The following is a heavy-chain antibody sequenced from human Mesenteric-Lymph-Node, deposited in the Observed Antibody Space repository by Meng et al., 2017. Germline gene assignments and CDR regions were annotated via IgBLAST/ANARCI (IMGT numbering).Heavy chain of an antibody. CDR1: GFTFSSYW. CDR2: ISGSGDRT. CDR3: ARGNGGSI. Sequence: GESLKISCAASGFTFSSYWMTWVRQAPGKGLEWVSAISGSGDRTFYTDSVKGRFTISRDNSKNTLYLQMNSLRAEDTAVYYCARGNGGSIWGQGTMVTVSS. V-gene: IGHV3-23*01. D-gene: IGHD3-16*01. J-gene: IGHJ3*02.